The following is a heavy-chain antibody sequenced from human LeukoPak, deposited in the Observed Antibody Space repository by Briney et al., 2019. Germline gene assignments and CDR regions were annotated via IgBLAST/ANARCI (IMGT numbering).Heavy chain of an antibody. Sequence: PSETLSLTCTVSGGSISSYYWSWIRQPPGKGLEWIGYIYYSGSTNYNPSLKSRVTISVDTSKHQFSLKVSSVSSGDTAVYSCSSHRFWGSGLFDLWGQGTLVTV. D-gene: IGHD3-16*01. V-gene: IGHV4-59*08. CDR3: SSHRFWGSGLFDL. J-gene: IGHJ4*02. CDR2: IYYSGST. CDR1: GGSISSYY.